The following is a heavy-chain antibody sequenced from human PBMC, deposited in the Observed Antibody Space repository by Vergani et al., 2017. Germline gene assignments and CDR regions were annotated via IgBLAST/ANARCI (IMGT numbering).Heavy chain of an antibody. CDR2: ISGSGGST. J-gene: IGHJ4*02. V-gene: IGHV3-23*01. Sequence: EVQLLESGGGLVQPGGSLRLSCAASGFTFSSYAMSWVRQAPGKGLEWVSAISGSGGSTYYADSVKGRFTISRDNSKNTLYLQMNSLRAEDTAVYYCAKVGRSTMRVVVSDFDYWGQGTLVTVSS. CDR1: GFTFSSYA. CDR3: AKVGRSTMRVVVSDFDY. D-gene: IGHD3-22*01.